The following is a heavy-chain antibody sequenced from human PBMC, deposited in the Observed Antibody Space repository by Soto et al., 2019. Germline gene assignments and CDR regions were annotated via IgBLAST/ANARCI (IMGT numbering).Heavy chain of an antibody. V-gene: IGHV3-30-3*01. J-gene: IGHJ6*02. CDR1: GFTFSNYA. CDR2: ISCDGSDK. Sequence: PGGSLRLSCAASGFTFSNYAMHWVRQAPGKGLEWVAVISCDGSDKYNANSVKGRFTISRDNSKNTLYLQMNSLRAEDTAVYYCARDTGPNGYNYYYFGMDVWGQGTTVTVSS. D-gene: IGHD5-18*01. CDR3: ARDTGPNGYNYYYFGMDV.